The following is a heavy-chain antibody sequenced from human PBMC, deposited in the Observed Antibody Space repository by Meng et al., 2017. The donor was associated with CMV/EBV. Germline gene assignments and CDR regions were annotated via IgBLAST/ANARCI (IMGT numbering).Heavy chain of an antibody. Sequence: GGSLRLSCAASGFTFSSYAMSWVRQAPGKGLEWVSAISGSGGSTYYADSVKGRFTISRDNSKNTLYLQMNSLRAEDTAVYYCSVYDFWSGYSQYNWFDPWGQGTLVTVSS. CDR1: GFTFSSYA. J-gene: IGHJ5*02. V-gene: IGHV3-23*01. D-gene: IGHD3-3*01. CDR3: SVYDFWSGYSQYNWFDP. CDR2: ISGSGGST.